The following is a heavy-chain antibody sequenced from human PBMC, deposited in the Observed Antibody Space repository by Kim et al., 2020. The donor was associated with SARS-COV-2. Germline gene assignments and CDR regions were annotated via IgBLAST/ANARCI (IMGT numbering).Heavy chain of an antibody. D-gene: IGHD6-19*01. V-gene: IGHV3-30*18. CDR1: GFTFSSYA. CDR2: ISYDGTNK. J-gene: IGHJ4*01. Sequence: GGSLRLSCAASGFTFSSYAMHWVRQAPGKGLEWVAIISYDGTNKYYADSVKGRFTISRDTSKNTLYLQMNSLRAEDTAVYYCAKERRPGTAVAASFDSWG. CDR3: AKERRPGTAVAASFDS.